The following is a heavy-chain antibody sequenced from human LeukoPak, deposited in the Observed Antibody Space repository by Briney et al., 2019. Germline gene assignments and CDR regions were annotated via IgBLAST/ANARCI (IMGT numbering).Heavy chain of an antibody. CDR1: GYSISNSYY. CDR2: IYHSGNT. D-gene: IGHD1-26*01. V-gene: IGHV4-38-2*02. Sequence: SETLSLTCIVSGYSISNSYYWGWIRQLPGKGLEWIGSIYHSGNTYYNPSLKSRVTISVDTSKNQFSLKLTSVTAADTAVYYCARNLVGAPRYFDFWGQGTLVTVSS. J-gene: IGHJ4*02. CDR3: ARNLVGAPRYFDF.